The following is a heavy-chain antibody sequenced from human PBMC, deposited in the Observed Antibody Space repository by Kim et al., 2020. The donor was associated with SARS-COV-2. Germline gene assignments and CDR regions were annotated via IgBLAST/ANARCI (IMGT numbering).Heavy chain of an antibody. V-gene: IGHV4-61*01. CDR2: IYYSGST. J-gene: IGHJ3*02. Sequence: SETLSLTCTVSGGSVSSGSYYWSWIRQPPGKGLEWIGYIYYSGSTNYNPSLKSRVTISVDTSKNQFSLKLSSVTAADTAVYYCARKEMSDITIFGVVSGKDAFDIWGQGTMVTVSS. CDR1: GGSVSSGSYY. D-gene: IGHD3-3*01. CDR3: ARKEMSDITIFGVVSGKDAFDI.